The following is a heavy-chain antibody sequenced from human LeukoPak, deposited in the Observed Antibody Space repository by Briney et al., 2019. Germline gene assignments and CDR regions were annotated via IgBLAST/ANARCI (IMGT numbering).Heavy chain of an antibody. CDR2: IHHSGST. D-gene: IGHD2-8*01. V-gene: IGHV4-38-2*02. Sequence: SETLSLTCTVSGYSISSNYYWGWIRQPPGKGMEWIGSIHHSGSTYYNPSLKSRVSISVDTSKNHFSLNLSSVTAADTAVYYCAREGEYCIKGVCFNWFDPWGQGTLVTVSS. CDR1: GYSISSNYY. J-gene: IGHJ5*02. CDR3: AREGEYCIKGVCFNWFDP.